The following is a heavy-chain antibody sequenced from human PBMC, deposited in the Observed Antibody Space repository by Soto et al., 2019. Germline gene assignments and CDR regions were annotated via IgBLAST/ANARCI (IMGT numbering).Heavy chain of an antibody. D-gene: IGHD5-18*01. V-gene: IGHV4-59*01. Sequence: SETLSLTCTVSGGSISSYYWSWIRQPPGKGLEWIGYIYYNGSTNYNPSLKSRVTISVDTSKNQFSLKLSSVTAADTAVYYCARGGYSYGIFDYWGQGTLVTVSS. CDR1: GGSISSYY. CDR3: ARGGYSYGIFDY. J-gene: IGHJ4*02. CDR2: IYYNGST.